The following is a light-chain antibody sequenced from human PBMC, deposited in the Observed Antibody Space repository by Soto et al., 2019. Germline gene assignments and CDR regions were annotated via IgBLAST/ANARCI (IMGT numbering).Light chain of an antibody. CDR1: QSVSSSY. CDR3: QQYGNSSWT. CDR2: GTS. V-gene: IGKV3-20*01. J-gene: IGKJ1*01. Sequence: EIVLTQSPGTLSLSPGERATLSCRASQSVSSSYLAWYQQKPGQAPRLLIYGTSSRATAIPDRFSGSGSGTDFTLTISRLEPEDFAVYYCQQYGNSSWTFGQGTKV.